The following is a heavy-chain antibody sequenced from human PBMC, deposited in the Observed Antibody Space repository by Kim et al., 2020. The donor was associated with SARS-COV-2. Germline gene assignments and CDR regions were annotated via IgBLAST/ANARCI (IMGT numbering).Heavy chain of an antibody. CDR3: AEVPSF. V-gene: IGHV4-59*11. J-gene: IGHJ4*02. CDR2: VHTSET. D-gene: IGHD6-6*01. CDR1: GAPMSAHY. Sequence: SETLSLTCTVSGAPMSAHYWSWVRQPPGKRPELIGYVHTSETMYKPSLKSRVAISLDTSKNQFSLSLRSVTAADTAVYYCAEVPSFWGEGILVTVSS.